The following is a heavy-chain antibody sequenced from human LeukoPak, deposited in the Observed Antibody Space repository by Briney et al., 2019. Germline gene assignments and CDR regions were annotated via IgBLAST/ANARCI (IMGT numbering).Heavy chain of an antibody. V-gene: IGHV3-23*01. D-gene: IGHD3-22*01. J-gene: IGHJ4*02. Sequence: GGSLRLSCAASGFTFSSYAMTWVRQALGKGLEWVSGISASGGSTYYADSVKGRFTVSRDNSKNTLYLQMNSLRAEDTAVYYCARAQTYYYDSSGYYFDYWGQGTLVTVSS. CDR1: GFTFSSYA. CDR3: ARAQTYYYDSSGYYFDY. CDR2: ISASGGST.